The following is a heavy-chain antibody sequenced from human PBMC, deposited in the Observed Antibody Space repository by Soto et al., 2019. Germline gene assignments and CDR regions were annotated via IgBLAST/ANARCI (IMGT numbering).Heavy chain of an antibody. CDR2: INHSGST. CDR3: ARSCSSGTCALDY. J-gene: IGHJ4*02. CDR1: GGSFSGYS. D-gene: IGHD2-15*01. V-gene: IGHV4-34*01. Sequence: SETLSLTCAVYGGSFSGYSWTWIRQPPGTGLEWIGEINHSGSTNYNPSLKSRVTISVDTSKNQFSLKLTSVTAADTAVYYCARSCSSGTCALDYWGQGTLVTVSS.